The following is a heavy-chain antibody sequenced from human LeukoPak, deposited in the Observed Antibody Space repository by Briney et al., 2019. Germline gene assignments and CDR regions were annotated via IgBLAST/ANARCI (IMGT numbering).Heavy chain of an antibody. CDR3: ARDRGSAYYDFWSGYYYDY. J-gene: IGHJ4*02. CDR1: GFTFSSYS. V-gene: IGHV3-48*01. CDR2: ISTSSSTI. D-gene: IGHD3-3*01. Sequence: GGSLRLSCAASGFTFSSYSMNWVRQAPGKGLEWVSYISTSSSTIYYADSVKGRFTISRDNSKNTLYLQMNSLRAEDTAVYYCARDRGSAYYDFWSGYYYDYWGQGTLVTVSS.